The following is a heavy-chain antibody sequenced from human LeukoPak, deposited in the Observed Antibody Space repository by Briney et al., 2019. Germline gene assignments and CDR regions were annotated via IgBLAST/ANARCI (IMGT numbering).Heavy chain of an antibody. J-gene: IGHJ4*02. CDR2: IRKKGYGETT. V-gene: IGHV3-49*03. Sequence: GGSLRLSCTASGFSFGDDAWSWFRQAPGRGLEFVSFIRKKGYGETTDYAASVRGRFTISRDDAKSTAYLQMNSLEIEDTALYYCSRGLHDYGDSNYYFDQWGRGTQVTVSP. D-gene: IGHD4-17*01. CDR3: SRGLHDYGDSNYYFDQ. CDR1: GFSFGDDA.